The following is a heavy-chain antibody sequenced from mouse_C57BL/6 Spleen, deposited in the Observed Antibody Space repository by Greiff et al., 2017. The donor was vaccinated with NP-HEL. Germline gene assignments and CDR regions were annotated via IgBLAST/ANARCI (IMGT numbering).Heavy chain of an antibody. D-gene: IGHD2-13*01. J-gene: IGHJ2*01. CDR1: GFTFSSYG. V-gene: IGHV5-6*02. CDR2: IRSGGSYT. Sequence: VKLVESGGDLVKPGGSLKLSCAASGFTFSSYGMSWVRQTPDKRLEWVATIRSGGSYTYYPDSVKGRFTISRDNAKNTLYLQMSSLKSEDTAMYYCARGTTGDYWGQGTTLTVSS. CDR3: ARGTTGDY.